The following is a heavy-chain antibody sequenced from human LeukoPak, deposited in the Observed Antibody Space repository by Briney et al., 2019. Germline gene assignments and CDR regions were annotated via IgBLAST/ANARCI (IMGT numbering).Heavy chain of an antibody. CDR1: GGSISSNY. J-gene: IGHJ4*02. V-gene: IGHV4-59*12. Sequence: SETLSLTCTVSGGSISSNYWSWIRQPPGKGLEWIGYIYNSGTTNYNPSLKSRVTISVDTSKNQFSLKLSSVTAADTAVYYCARGYRAITMVRGVKYYFDYWGQGTLVTVSS. D-gene: IGHD3-10*01. CDR3: ARGYRAITMVRGVKYYFDY. CDR2: IYNSGTT.